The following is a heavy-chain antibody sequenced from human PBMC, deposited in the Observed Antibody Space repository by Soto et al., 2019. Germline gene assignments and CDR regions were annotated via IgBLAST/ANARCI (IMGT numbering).Heavy chain of an antibody. Sequence: QITLNESGPTLVKPTQTLTLTCTFSGFSLTTNDMGVARIRQPPGKALEWLALIYWNDDRRYSPSLKTRLPITKDTSKNQLLLTMSNMDPVDTATYYCDHGHYDSSGYYPHDAFDIWGQGTTVAVSS. CDR2: IYWNDDR. V-gene: IGHV2-5*01. CDR1: GFSLTTNDMG. D-gene: IGHD3-22*01. J-gene: IGHJ3*02. CDR3: DHGHYDSSGYYPHDAFDI.